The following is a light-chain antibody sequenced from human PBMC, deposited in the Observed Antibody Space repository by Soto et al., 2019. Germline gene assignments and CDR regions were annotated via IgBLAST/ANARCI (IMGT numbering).Light chain of an antibody. V-gene: IGLV1-40*01. Sequence: QSVLTQPPSVSGAPGQRVTISCTGSSSNIGAGYDVHWYQQLPGTAPKLLIYTDNNRPSGVPDRFSGSKSGTTASLAITGLQAEDEADYYCQSYDSRLSADVFGTGTKVTVL. J-gene: IGLJ1*01. CDR3: QSYDSRLSADV. CDR1: SSNIGAGYD. CDR2: TDN.